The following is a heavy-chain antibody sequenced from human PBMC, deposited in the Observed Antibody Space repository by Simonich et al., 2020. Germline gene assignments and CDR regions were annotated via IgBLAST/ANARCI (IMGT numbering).Heavy chain of an antibody. CDR3: ARTNTMRELDTMVRGVDYFDY. CDR1: GGSFSSYA. CDR2: SHPMPGVA. Sequence: QVQLVQSGSEVKKPGSSVKVSCKASGGSFSSYAISWVRQAPEQGLDWVGGSHPMPGVANNAQKFQGRVTNTADQSTRTAYMELSSLSSEDTAVYYCARTNTMRELDTMVRGVDYFDYWGQGTLVTVSS. J-gene: IGHJ4*02. D-gene: IGHD3-10*01. V-gene: IGHV1-69*09.